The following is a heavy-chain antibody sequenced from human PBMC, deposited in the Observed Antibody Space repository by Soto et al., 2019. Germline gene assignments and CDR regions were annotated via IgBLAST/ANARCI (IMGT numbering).Heavy chain of an antibody. V-gene: IGHV3-30-3*01. D-gene: IGHD6-13*01. CDR1: GFTFSNYA. CDR2: ISYDESNK. CDR3: ARARIAAAGTDFLDWFDP. Sequence: LRLSCAASGFTFSNYAMHWVRQAPGKGLEWVAVISYDESNKYYADSVKGRFTISRDNSKNTLYLQMNSLRAEDTAVYYCARARIAAAGTDFLDWFDPWGQGTLVTVSS. J-gene: IGHJ5*02.